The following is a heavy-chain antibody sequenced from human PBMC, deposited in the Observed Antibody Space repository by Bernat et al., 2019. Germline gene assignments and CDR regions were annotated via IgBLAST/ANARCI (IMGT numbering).Heavy chain of an antibody. CDR3: ARGDSGGYSDFDY. CDR1: GFTFSDYY. CDR2: VSSSSTYT. J-gene: IGHJ4*02. D-gene: IGHD1-26*01. Sequence: QVQLVESGGGLVKPGGSLRLSCAASGFTFSDYYMSWIRQTPGKGLEWISYVSSSSTYTNYADSVKGRFTISRDNAKNSLYLQMNSLRAEDMAVYYWARGDSGGYSDFDYWGQGTLVTVSS. V-gene: IGHV3-11*06.